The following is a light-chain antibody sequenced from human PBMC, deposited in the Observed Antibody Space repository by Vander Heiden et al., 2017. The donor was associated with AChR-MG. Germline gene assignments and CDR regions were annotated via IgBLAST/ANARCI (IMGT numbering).Light chain of an antibody. J-gene: IGLJ2*01. CDR2: DVS. V-gene: IGLV2-14*01. CDR3: SSYTSSSL. CDR1: SSDVGGYNY. Sequence: QSALTQPAPVSGSPGQSITISCTGTSSDVGGYNYVSWYQQHPGKAPKLMIYDVSKRPSGVSNRFSGSKSGNTASLTISGLQAEDEADYYCSSYTSSSLFGGGTKLTVL.